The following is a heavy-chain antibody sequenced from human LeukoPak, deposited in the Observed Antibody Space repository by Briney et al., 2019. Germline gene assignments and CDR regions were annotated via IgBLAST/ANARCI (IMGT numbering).Heavy chain of an antibody. J-gene: IGHJ4*02. CDR3: APATMTFDY. D-gene: IGHD5-24*01. Sequence: GASVKVSCKASGYSFIDYYMHWVRQAPGQGLEWMGWINPKSGGTNYAQKFQDRVTMTTDTSISTAYMGLSRLTSDDTAVYYCAPATMTFDYWGQGTLVIVSS. CDR1: GYSFIDYY. CDR2: INPKSGGT. V-gene: IGHV1-2*02.